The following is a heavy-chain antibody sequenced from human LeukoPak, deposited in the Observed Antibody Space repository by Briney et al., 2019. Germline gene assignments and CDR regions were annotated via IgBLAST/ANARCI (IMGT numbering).Heavy chain of an antibody. CDR2: ISNSGGYT. CDR1: GFTFSNYA. CDR3: AKSQYTGNYHFDN. V-gene: IGHV3-23*01. Sequence: GGSLRLSCAASGFTFSNYAMSWVRQAPGKGLERVSGISNSGGYTYYADSVKGRFTISRDNSKNTLSLQMSDLRAEDTAIYYCAKSQYTGNYHFDNWGQGTLVTVSS. D-gene: IGHD1-26*01. J-gene: IGHJ4*02.